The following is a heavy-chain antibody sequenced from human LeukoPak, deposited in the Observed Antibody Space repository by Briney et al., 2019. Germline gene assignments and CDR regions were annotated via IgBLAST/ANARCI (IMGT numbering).Heavy chain of an antibody. CDR3: ARQVVAVAGTGYFDY. CDR2: IYYSGST. D-gene: IGHD6-19*01. Sequence: PSETLSLTCTVSGGSISSYYWSWIRQPPGKGLEWMGSIYYSGSTYYNASLKSRGTISVDTSKTQFSLKLNSVTAADTAVYFCARQVVAVAGTGYFDYWGQGTLVTVSS. J-gene: IGHJ4*02. V-gene: IGHV4-39*01. CDR1: GGSISSYY.